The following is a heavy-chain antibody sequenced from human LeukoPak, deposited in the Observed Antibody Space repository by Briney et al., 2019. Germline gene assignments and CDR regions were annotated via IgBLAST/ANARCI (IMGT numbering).Heavy chain of an antibody. CDR3: ARERYHPGEEPFDV. Sequence: GGSLRVSCAASGFTLTSYAMQWVRQAPGKGLEFIARISGNGIDTYYANSVKGRFTTSRDNSRNTLWLQMGGLRVVDMAVYYCARERYHPGEEPFDVWGQGTKVTVSS. D-gene: IGHD1-1*01. J-gene: IGHJ3*01. CDR2: ISGNGIDT. V-gene: IGHV3-64*01. CDR1: GFTLTSYA.